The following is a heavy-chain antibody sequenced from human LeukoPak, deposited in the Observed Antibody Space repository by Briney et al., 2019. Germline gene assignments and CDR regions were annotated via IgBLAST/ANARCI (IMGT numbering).Heavy chain of an antibody. J-gene: IGHJ4*02. D-gene: IGHD4-17*01. CDR3: ARGINDYRENFDY. V-gene: IGHV4-59*01. CDR2: IYYSGST. Sequence: SETLSLTCTVSGGSISSYYWSWIRQPPGKGLEWIGYIYYSGSTNYNPSLKSRVTISVDTSKNQFSLKLSSVTAADTAVDYFARGINDYRENFDYWGQGTLVTVSS. CDR1: GGSISSYY.